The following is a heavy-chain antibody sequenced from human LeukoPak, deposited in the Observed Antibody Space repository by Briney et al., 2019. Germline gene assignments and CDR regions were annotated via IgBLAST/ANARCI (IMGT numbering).Heavy chain of an antibody. Sequence: GASVKVSCKASGYTFTSYGITWVRQAPGQGLEWMGWISAFNGNTNYAQKFQGRVTMTTDTSTKIAYMELRSLRSDDTAVYDCARGYQTSYYDRSGYLTYFDYWGQGTLVTVSS. V-gene: IGHV1-18*01. CDR3: ARGYQTSYYDRSGYLTYFDY. CDR2: ISAFNGNT. D-gene: IGHD3-22*01. J-gene: IGHJ4*02. CDR1: GYTFTSYG.